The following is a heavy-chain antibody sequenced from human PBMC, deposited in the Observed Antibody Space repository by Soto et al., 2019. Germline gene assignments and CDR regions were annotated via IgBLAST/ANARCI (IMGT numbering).Heavy chain of an antibody. Sequence: QVQLVQSGAEVKKPGASVKVSCKASGYTFTSYGISWVRQAPGQGLEWMGWISAYNGNTNYAQKLQGRVTMTTDTSTSIAYRALRSLRSDDTAVYYCARGVTRVGGYEYYYYGMDVWGQGTTVTVSS. CDR2: ISAYNGNT. J-gene: IGHJ6*02. CDR3: ARGVTRVGGYEYYYYGMDV. D-gene: IGHD5-12*01. V-gene: IGHV1-18*01. CDR1: GYTFTSYG.